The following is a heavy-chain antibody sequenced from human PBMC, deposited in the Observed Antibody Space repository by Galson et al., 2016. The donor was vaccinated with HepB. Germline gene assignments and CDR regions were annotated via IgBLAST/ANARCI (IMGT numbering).Heavy chain of an antibody. V-gene: IGHV4-39*07. Sequence: SETLSLTCTVSGGSVSPSSYYWGWVRQPPGKGLEWIGSIYYSGIIYYNPSLMSRATVSIDTSKNQFSLSLWSLDAADTAIYYCARDSEGVFDIWGQGTMVTVSS. J-gene: IGHJ3*02. D-gene: IGHD3-10*01. CDR2: IYYSGII. CDR1: GGSVSPSSYY. CDR3: ARDSEGVFDI.